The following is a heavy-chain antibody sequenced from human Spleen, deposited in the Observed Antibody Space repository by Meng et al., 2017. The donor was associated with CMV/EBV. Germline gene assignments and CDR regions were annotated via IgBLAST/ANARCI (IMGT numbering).Heavy chain of an antibody. D-gene: IGHD3-3*01. V-gene: IGHV3-21*01. CDR2: ISSSSSYI. Sequence: GESLKISCGASGFTFSSYGMHWVRQAPGKGLEWVSSISSSSSYIYYADSVKGRFTISRDNAKNSLYLQMNSLRAEDTAVYYCARDYFTIFGVVITHETFDYWGQGTLVTVSS. J-gene: IGHJ4*02. CDR1: GFTFSSYG. CDR3: ARDYFTIFGVVITHETFDY.